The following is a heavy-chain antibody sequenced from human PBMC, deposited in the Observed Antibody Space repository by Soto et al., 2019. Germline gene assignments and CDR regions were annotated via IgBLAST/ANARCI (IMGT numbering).Heavy chain of an antibody. V-gene: IGHV1-18*01. J-gene: IGHJ2*01. CDR1: GYTFNSYG. Sequence: ASVKVSCKASGYTFNSYGIRWVRQATGQGLEWMGWISAYNGNTNYAQKLKGRVTMTTDTSTSTAYMELRSLRSDDTAVYYCARDGIAAAGISWYFDLWGRGTLVTVSS. CDR3: ARDGIAAAGISWYFDL. CDR2: ISAYNGNT. D-gene: IGHD6-13*01.